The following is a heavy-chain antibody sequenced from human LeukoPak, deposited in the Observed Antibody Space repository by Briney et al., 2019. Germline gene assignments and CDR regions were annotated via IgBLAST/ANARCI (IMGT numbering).Heavy chain of an antibody. Sequence: QTGGSLRLSCAASGFTFNDYWMHWVRQAPGQGLVWVSRINTDGSRIYYADSVKGRFTISRDNSKNTAYLQMNSLRAEDTAVYYCAKESLLSPNSFDYWGLGTLVTVSS. J-gene: IGHJ4*02. CDR2: INTDGSRI. CDR1: GFTFNDYW. D-gene: IGHD2-21*02. V-gene: IGHV3-74*01. CDR3: AKESLLSPNSFDY.